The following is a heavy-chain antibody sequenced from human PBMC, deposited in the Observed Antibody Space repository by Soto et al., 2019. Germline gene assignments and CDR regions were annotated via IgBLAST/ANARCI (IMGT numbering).Heavy chain of an antibody. V-gene: IGHV3-7*01. CDR2: IKVDGGAR. D-gene: IGHD2-21*01. Sequence: EVQLVESGGDLVQPGGSLRLSCAASGFTFSNYCMSWVRQAQGKELEWVAKIKVDGGARNNVDSVKGRFTSSRDNAENSLYLQMNSLRAEDTAVYYCASARHIGPWGQGTLVSVSS. J-gene: IGHJ5*02. CDR3: ASARHIGP. CDR1: GFTFSNYC.